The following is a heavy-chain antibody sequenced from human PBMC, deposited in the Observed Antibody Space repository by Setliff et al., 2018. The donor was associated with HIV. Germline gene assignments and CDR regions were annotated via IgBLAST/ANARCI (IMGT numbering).Heavy chain of an antibody. CDR3: TRDLWGDDYYYNNMDV. Sequence: PSETLSLTCSVSGASITSHNWSWIRQAVGKGLEWIGRIYTRGNTNYNPSLRGRVTMSVDTSKNQFSLKVTSVTAADTAVYYCTRDLWGDDYYYNNMDVWGKGTTVTVSS. V-gene: IGHV4-4*07. CDR2: IYTRGNT. CDR1: GASITSHN. J-gene: IGHJ6*03. D-gene: IGHD2-21*02.